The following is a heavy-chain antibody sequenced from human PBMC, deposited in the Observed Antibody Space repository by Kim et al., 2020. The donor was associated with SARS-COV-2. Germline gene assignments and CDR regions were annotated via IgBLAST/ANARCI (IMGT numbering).Heavy chain of an antibody. V-gene: IGHV3-30*03. D-gene: IGHD3-3*01. CDR2: ISYEGSKK. J-gene: IGHJ6*01. CDR1: GFTFNNFG. Sequence: GGSLRLSCAGSGFTFNNFGMHWVRQTPGKGLEWLASISYEGSKKYYEDSLKGRFTISRDGSKNTLYLQMNSLRAEDTALYYCARSGGVFDFRSSYY. CDR3: ARSGGVFDFRSSYY.